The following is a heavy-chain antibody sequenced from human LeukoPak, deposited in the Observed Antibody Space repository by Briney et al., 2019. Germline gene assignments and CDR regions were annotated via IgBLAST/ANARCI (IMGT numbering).Heavy chain of an antibody. CDR3: ARVEHLWFGEDYYYMDV. V-gene: IGHV3-74*01. CDR1: GFTFSSYW. J-gene: IGHJ6*03. CDR2: INTDGSST. D-gene: IGHD3-10*01. Sequence: PGGSLRLSCAASGFTFSSYWMHWVRQAPGKGLVWVSRINTDGSSTSYADSVKGRFTISRDNAKNTLYLQMNSLRAEDTAAYYCARVEHLWFGEDYYYMDVWGKGTTVTVSS.